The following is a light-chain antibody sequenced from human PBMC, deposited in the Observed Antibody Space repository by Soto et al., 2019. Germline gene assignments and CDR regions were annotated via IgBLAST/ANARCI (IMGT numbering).Light chain of an antibody. Sequence: EIVVTQSPATLSVSPGDRATLSCTASQNVTRSLAWYQQKPGQSPRLLIYDTSIRAAGIPDRFNGGGSGTEFTLTISSLQSEDVALYFCQQYDTWWTFGQGSRV. CDR2: DTS. CDR3: QQYDTWWT. CDR1: QNVTRS. V-gene: IGKV3-15*01. J-gene: IGKJ1*01.